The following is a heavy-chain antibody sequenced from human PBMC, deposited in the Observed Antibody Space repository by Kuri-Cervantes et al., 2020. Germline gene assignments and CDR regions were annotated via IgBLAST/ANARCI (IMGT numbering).Heavy chain of an antibody. CDR3: AKDYYDSSGYTDAFDI. Sequence: GGSLRLSCAASGFTFSSYGMHWVRQAPGKGLEWVAVIWYDGSNKYYADSVKGRFTISRDKSKNTLYLQMNSLRAEDTAVYYCAKDYYDSSGYTDAFDIWGQGTMVTVSS. D-gene: IGHD3-22*01. CDR2: IWYDGSNK. CDR1: GFTFSSYG. V-gene: IGHV3-30*02. J-gene: IGHJ3*02.